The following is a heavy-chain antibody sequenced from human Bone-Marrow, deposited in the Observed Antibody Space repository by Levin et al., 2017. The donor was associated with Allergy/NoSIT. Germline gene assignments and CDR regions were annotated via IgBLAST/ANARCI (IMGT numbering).Heavy chain of an antibody. D-gene: IGHD6-19*01. V-gene: IGHV3-9*01. J-gene: IGHJ4*02. CDR2: ISWNSGSI. CDR1: GFTFDDYA. Sequence: SLKISCAASGFTFDDYAMHWVRQAPGKGLEWVSGISWNSGSIGYADSVKGRFTISRDNAKNSLYLQMNSLRAEDTALYYCAKDIFPAVAGTIGYWGQGTLVTVSS. CDR3: AKDIFPAVAGTIGY.